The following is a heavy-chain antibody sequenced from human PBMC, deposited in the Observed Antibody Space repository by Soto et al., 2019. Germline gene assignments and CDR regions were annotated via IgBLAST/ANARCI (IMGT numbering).Heavy chain of an antibody. V-gene: IGHV4-39*01. Sequence: QLLESGPGLVKPSETLSLTCTVSGGSISSSRYHWGWIRQSPGKGLEWIGSISNSGSTYYNPSLRSRVTLSVEASKNQFSLGLSSVTAADTAVFYCARHSLIVTHPDYWGQGTLVTVSS. CDR3: ARHSLIVTHPDY. J-gene: IGHJ4*02. CDR1: GGSISSSRYH. D-gene: IGHD3-16*01. CDR2: ISNSGST.